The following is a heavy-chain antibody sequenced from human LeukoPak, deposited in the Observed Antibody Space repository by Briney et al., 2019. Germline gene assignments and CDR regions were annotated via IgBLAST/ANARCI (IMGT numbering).Heavy chain of an antibody. CDR1: GGSFGGYY. CDR2: INHSGST. Sequence: PSETLSLTCAVYGGSFGGYYWSWIRQPPGKGLEWIGEINHSGSTNYNPSLKSRVTISVDTSKNQFSLKLSSVTAADTAVYYCARVYCSSTSCYLRLFDPWGQGTLVTVSS. D-gene: IGHD2-2*01. CDR3: ARVYCSSTSCYLRLFDP. J-gene: IGHJ5*02. V-gene: IGHV4-34*01.